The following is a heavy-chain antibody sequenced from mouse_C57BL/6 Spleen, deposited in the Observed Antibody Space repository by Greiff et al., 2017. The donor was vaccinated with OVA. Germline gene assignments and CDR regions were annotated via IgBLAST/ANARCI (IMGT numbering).Heavy chain of an antibody. Sequence: VQLQQPGAELVRPGTSVKLSCKASGYTFTSYWMHWVKQRPGQGLEWIGVIDPSDSYTNYNQKFKGKATLTVDTSSSTAYMQPSSLTSEDSAVYYCARQLRLRNPMDYWGQGTSVTVSS. D-gene: IGHD3-2*02. CDR3: ARQLRLRNPMDY. CDR1: GYTFTSYW. CDR2: IDPSDSYT. V-gene: IGHV1-59*01. J-gene: IGHJ4*01.